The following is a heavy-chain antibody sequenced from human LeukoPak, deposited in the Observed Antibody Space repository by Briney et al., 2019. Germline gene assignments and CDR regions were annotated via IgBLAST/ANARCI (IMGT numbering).Heavy chain of an antibody. CDR2: IYSGGNT. D-gene: IGHD4-23*01. Sequence: PGGSLRLSCAASGFTVSSNYMTWVRQAPGKGLEWASVIYSGGNTYYADSVKGRFSISRDNSKNTVYLQMNSLRAEDTAVYYCARLVTGTTVINSGWFDPWGQGTPVTVSS. J-gene: IGHJ5*02. CDR1: GFTVSSNY. CDR3: ARLVTGTTVINSGWFDP. V-gene: IGHV3-66*04.